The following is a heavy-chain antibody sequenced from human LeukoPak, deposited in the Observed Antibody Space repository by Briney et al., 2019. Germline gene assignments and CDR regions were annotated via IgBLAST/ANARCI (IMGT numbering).Heavy chain of an antibody. J-gene: IGHJ6*02. CDR2: ISGSGGST. CDR3: AKGLELRGYYYYYYGMDV. CDR1: GFTFSSYA. Sequence: GGSLRLSCAASGFTFSSYAMSWVRHTPGKGLEWVSAISGSGGSTYYADSVKGRCTISRDNSKNTLYLQMNSLRAEDTAVYYCAKGLELRGYYYYYYGMDVWGQGTTVTVSS. V-gene: IGHV3-23*01. D-gene: IGHD1-7*01.